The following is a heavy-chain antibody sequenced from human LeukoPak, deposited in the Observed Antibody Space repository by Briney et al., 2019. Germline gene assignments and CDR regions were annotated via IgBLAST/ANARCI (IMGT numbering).Heavy chain of an antibody. CDR3: AREHYYGSGSFPVSFDY. CDR2: IRAYNGNT. D-gene: IGHD3-10*01. V-gene: IGHV1-18*01. J-gene: IGHJ4*02. Sequence: GASVKVSCKASGYTFTSYGISWVRRAPGQGLEWMGWIRAYNGNTDYAQKLQGRVTMTTDTSTSTAYMELRGLRSDDTAVYYCAREHYYGSGSFPVSFDYWGQGALVTVSS. CDR1: GYTFTSYG.